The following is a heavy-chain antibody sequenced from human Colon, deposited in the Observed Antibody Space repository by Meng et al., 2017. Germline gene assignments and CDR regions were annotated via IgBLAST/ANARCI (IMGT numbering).Heavy chain of an antibody. CDR1: GDSIRSSNW. V-gene: IGHV4-4*02. CDR3: ARVIYASGNMAHLDY. D-gene: IGHD2/OR15-2a*01. J-gene: IGHJ4*02. CDR2: VYHSGST. Sequence: HVPLKESGPGLVKPSGTLSLTCAVSGDSIRSSNWWSWVRQPPGRGLEWIGEVYHSGSTNYNPSLKNRVTMTVDKSKNEFSLTLSSVTAADTAFYYCARVIYASGNMAHLDYWGPGTLVTVSS.